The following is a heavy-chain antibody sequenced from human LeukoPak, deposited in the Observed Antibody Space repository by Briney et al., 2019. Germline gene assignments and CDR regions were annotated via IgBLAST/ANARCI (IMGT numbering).Heavy chain of an antibody. D-gene: IGHD5-12*01. Sequence: PGGSLRLSCAADGYMFSSYAMRWVRQAPGKGREGVEAISYDGSNKYYAESVKGRFTISRDNSKNTLYLQMNSLRAEDTAVYYCARDPTSGSAAFDYWGQGTLVTVSS. J-gene: IGHJ4*02. CDR3: ARDPTSGSAAFDY. CDR1: GYMFSSYA. V-gene: IGHV3-30*04. CDR2: ISYDGSNK.